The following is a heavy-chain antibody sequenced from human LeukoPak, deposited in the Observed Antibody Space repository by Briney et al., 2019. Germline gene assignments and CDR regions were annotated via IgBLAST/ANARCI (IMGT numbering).Heavy chain of an antibody. D-gene: IGHD3-10*01. CDR1: GFTFSSYA. V-gene: IGHV3-23*01. CDR2: ISGSGGST. J-gene: IGHJ4*02. Sequence: GTLRLSCAASGFTFSSYAMSWVRQAPGKGLEWVSAISGSGGSTYYADSVKGRFTISRDNSKNTLYLQMNSLRAEDTAVYYCAKQITMVREVSGNFDYWGQGTLVTVSS. CDR3: AKQITMVREVSGNFDY.